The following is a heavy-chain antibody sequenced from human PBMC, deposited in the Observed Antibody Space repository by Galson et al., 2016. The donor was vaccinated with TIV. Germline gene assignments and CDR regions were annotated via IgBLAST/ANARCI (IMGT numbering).Heavy chain of an antibody. V-gene: IGHV1-69*05. CDR2: ISPLFGTT. CDR1: GGTFSNYG. J-gene: IGHJ4*02. CDR3: ARSDKYYVERAGFDY. Sequence: SVKVSCKASGGTFSNYGLNWVRQAPGHGLEWVGGISPLFGTTNYAQRFQGRVTFTTDASKTTAYMELTSLTSEDTAVYYCARSDKYYVERAGFDYWGQGTLVTVSS. D-gene: IGHD3-16*01.